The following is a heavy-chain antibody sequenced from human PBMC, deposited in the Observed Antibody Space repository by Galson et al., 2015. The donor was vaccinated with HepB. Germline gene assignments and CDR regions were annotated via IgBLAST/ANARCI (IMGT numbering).Heavy chain of an antibody. CDR2: ISSSSSTI. D-gene: IGHD3-10*01. Sequence: SLRLSCAASGFTFSSYSMNWVRQAPGKGLEWVSYISSSSSTIYYADSVKGRFTISRDNAKNSLYLQMNSLRAEDTAVYYCARADLYYYGSGSYWAGGYWGQGTLVTVSS. CDR1: GFTFSSYS. J-gene: IGHJ4*02. CDR3: ARADLYYYGSGSYWAGGY. V-gene: IGHV3-48*01.